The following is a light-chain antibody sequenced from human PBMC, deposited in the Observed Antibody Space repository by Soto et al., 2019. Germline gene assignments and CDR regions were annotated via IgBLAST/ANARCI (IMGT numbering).Light chain of an antibody. Sequence: DIQMTQSPSTLSASIEDRINITCRASQTITSYLNWYQHEPGKAPKLLIFAASILHSGVPSRFSGSRSGTDFTLTISSLQPEDFATYYCQQSYTTLRTFGQGTRLEIK. J-gene: IGKJ5*01. CDR1: QTITSY. CDR3: QQSYTTLRT. V-gene: IGKV1-39*01. CDR2: AAS.